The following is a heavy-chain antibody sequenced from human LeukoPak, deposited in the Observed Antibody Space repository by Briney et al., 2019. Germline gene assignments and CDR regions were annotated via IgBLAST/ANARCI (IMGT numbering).Heavy chain of an antibody. Sequence: GGSLRLSCAASGFTFSSYSMNWVRQAPGKGLEWVSSISSSSSYIYYADSVKGRFTISRDNAKNSLYLQMNSLRAEDTAVYYCARASEYYVFWSGYYMVAYLAYGGQGTLVTVSS. CDR3: ARASEYYVFWSGYYMVAYLAY. CDR1: GFTFSSYS. V-gene: IGHV3-21*01. CDR2: ISSSSSYI. D-gene: IGHD3-3*01. J-gene: IGHJ4*02.